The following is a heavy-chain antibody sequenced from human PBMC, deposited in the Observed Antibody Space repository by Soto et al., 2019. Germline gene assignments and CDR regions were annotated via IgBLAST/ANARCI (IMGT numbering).Heavy chain of an antibody. Sequence: ASVQVSCKASGYTFTNYRINWVRQAPGQGLEWMGWISAYNGNTNYAQKLQGRVTMTRDTSTSKVYLELSSLRSEDTAVYCCARYYVSGSYCGMHVWGQGTTVTVSS. D-gene: IGHD3-10*01. V-gene: IGHV1-18*01. CDR3: ARYYVSGSYCGMHV. CDR1: GYTFTNYR. CDR2: ISAYNGNT. J-gene: IGHJ6*01.